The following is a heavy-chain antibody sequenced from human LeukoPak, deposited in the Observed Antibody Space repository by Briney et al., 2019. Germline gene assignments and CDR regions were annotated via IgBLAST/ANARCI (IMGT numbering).Heavy chain of an antibody. V-gene: IGHV5-51*01. CDR2: IYPGDSDT. CDR3: LRHGGSGSYIYYMDV. CDR1: GYSFPSYW. Sequence: GESLKISCKGSGYSFPSYWIGWVRQMPGKGLEWMGIIYPGDSDTRYSPSFQGQVTISADMSISTAYLQLISLKASDTAMYYCLRHGGSGSYIYYMDVWGKGTTVTVSS. D-gene: IGHD3-10*01. J-gene: IGHJ6*03.